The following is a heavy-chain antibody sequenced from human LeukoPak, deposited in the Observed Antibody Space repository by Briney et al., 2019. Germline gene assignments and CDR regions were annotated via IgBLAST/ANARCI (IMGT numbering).Heavy chain of an antibody. D-gene: IGHD7-27*01. V-gene: IGHV4-61*02. CDR3: AGLGTTTGYYYMDV. J-gene: IGHJ6*03. CDR1: GGSISSGSYY. Sequence: PSETLSLTCTVSGGSISSGSYYWSWIRQPAGKGLEWIGRIYTSGSTNYNPSLKSRVTISVDTSKNQFSLKLSSVPAADTAVYYCAGLGTTTGYYYMDVSGKGTTVTVSS. CDR2: IYTSGST.